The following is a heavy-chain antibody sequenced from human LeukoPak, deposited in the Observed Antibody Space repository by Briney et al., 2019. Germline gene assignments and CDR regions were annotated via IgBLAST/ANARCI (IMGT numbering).Heavy chain of an antibody. CDR3: AREGGSSRNFDY. V-gene: IGHV4-59*12. Sequence: SETLSLTCTVSGGSISTYYWSWIRQPPGKGLEWIGYIYYSGSTNYNPSLKSRVTISVDTSKNQFSLNLSSVTAADTAVYYCAREGGSSRNFDYWGQGTLVTVSS. J-gene: IGHJ4*02. D-gene: IGHD6-13*01. CDR2: IYYSGST. CDR1: GGSISTYY.